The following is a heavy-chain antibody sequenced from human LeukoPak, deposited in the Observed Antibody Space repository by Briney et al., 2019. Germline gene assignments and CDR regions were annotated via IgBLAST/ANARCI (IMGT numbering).Heavy chain of an antibody. V-gene: IGHV4-34*01. CDR1: GGSISGYY. CDR3: ALAGSRNWFDP. Sequence: SETLSLTCTVSGGSISGYYWSWIRQPPGKGLEWIGEINHSGSTNYNPSLKSRVTISVDTSKNQFSLKLSSVTAADTAVYYCALAGSRNWFDPWGQGTLVTVSS. J-gene: IGHJ5*02. CDR2: INHSGST. D-gene: IGHD3-10*01.